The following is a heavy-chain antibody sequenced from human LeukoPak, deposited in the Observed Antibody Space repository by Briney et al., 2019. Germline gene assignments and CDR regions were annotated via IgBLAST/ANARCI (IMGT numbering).Heavy chain of an antibody. D-gene: IGHD6-19*01. V-gene: IGHV4-34*01. CDR3: ARVWRAGRNFDY. CDR1: GGSFSGYY. J-gene: IGHJ4*02. Sequence: SETLSLTCAVYGGSFSGYYWSWIRQPPGKGLEWIGEINYSGSTNYNPSLKSRVTISVDTSKNQFSLKLSSVTAADTAVYYCARVWRAGRNFDYWGQGTLVTVSS. CDR2: INYSGST.